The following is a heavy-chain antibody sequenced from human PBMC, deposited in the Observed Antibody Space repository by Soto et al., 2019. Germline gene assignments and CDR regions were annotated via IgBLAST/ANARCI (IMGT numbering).Heavy chain of an antibody. CDR2: ISGSGGST. J-gene: IGHJ6*02. V-gene: IGHV3-23*01. Sequence: EVQLLESGGGLVQPGGSLRLSCAASGFTFSSYAMSWVRQAPGKGLEWVSAISGSGGSTYYADSVKARFTIARDNSKNTLYLQMNSLRAEDTAVYYCAKGGTYYYYGMDVWGQGTTVTVSS. CDR1: GFTFSSYA. D-gene: IGHD6-25*01. CDR3: AKGGTYYYYGMDV.